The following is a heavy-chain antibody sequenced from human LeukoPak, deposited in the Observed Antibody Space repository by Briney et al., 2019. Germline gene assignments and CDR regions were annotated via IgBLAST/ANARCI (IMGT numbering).Heavy chain of an antibody. D-gene: IGHD3-22*01. J-gene: IGHJ4*02. CDR1: GGSINSYY. V-gene: IGHV4-4*07. CDR2: IHTSGST. CDR3: ASLGNDSSGYSYYFDY. Sequence: SETLSLTCTVSGGSINSYYWSWIRQSAGKGLEWIGHIHTSGSTNYNPSLKSRVTISVDTSKNQFSLKLSSVTAADTAVYYCASLGNDSSGYSYYFDYWGQGTLVTVSS.